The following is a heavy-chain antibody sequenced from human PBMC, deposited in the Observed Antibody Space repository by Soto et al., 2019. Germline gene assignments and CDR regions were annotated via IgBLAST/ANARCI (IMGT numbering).Heavy chain of an antibody. CDR1: GFTFTRYS. Sequence: GGSLRLSCEASGFTFTRYSMNCVRQAPGKGLEWVSSISSTTNYIYYGDSMKGRFTISRDNAKNSLYLEMNSLRAEDTAVYYCARESEDLTSNFDYWGQGTLVTVSS. CDR2: ISSTTNYI. J-gene: IGHJ4*02. V-gene: IGHV3-21*06. CDR3: ARESEDLTSNFDY.